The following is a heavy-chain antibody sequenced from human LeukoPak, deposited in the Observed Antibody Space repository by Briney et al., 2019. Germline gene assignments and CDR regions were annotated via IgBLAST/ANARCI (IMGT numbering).Heavy chain of an antibody. V-gene: IGHV4-59*08. CDR2: IHSNGGT. J-gene: IGHJ4*02. Sequence: SEPLSLTCSVSGGSINNFYWSWIRQSPEKGLEWIGYIHSNGGTNYNPSLKGRVTMSVDTSKNQFSLNLNSVTAADTAVYYCARHVSGIYGSRGDLDYWGQGTLVTVSS. CDR1: GGSINNFY. D-gene: IGHD3-10*01. CDR3: ARHVSGIYGSRGDLDY.